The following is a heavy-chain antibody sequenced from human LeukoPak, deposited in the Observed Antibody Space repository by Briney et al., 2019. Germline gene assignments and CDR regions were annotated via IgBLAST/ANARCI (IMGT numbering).Heavy chain of an antibody. CDR1: GYTFTSYA. V-gene: IGHV1-69*13. Sequence: SVKVSCKASGYTFTSYAISWVRQAPGQGLEWMGGIIPIFGTANYAQKFQGRVTITADESTSTAYMELSSLRSEDTAVYYCARGDTAMVTFGYWGQGTLVTVSS. D-gene: IGHD5-18*01. J-gene: IGHJ4*02. CDR3: ARGDTAMVTFGY. CDR2: IIPIFGTA.